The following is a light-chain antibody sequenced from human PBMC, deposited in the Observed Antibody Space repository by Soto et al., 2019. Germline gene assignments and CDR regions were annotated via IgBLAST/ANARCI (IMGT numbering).Light chain of an antibody. CDR2: ANS. CDR1: SSNIGAGYD. CDR3: QSNDSSLSGCV. Sequence: QPVLTQPPSVSGAPGQRVTISCTGSSSNIGAGYDVHWYQQLPGTAPKLLIYANSNRPSGVPDRFSGSKSGTSASLAITGLQAEDEADYYCQSNDSSLSGCVFGTGTKLTVL. V-gene: IGLV1-40*01. J-gene: IGLJ1*01.